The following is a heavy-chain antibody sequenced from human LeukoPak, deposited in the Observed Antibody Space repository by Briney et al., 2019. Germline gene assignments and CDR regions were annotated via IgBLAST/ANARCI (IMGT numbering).Heavy chain of an antibody. Sequence: ASVKVSCKASGYTFTSSYIHWVRQAPGQGLEWMGGIIPIFGTANYAQKFQGRVTITADESTSTAYMELSSLRSEDTAVYYCASHYYDSSGYYYGFDYWGQGTLVTVSS. J-gene: IGHJ4*02. CDR3: ASHYYDSSGYYYGFDY. CDR1: GYTFTSSY. D-gene: IGHD3-22*01. V-gene: IGHV1-69*13. CDR2: IIPIFGTA.